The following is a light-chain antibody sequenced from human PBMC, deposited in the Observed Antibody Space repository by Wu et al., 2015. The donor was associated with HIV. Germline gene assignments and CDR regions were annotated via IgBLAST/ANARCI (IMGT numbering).Light chain of an antibody. V-gene: IGKV1-39*01. Sequence: DIQMTQSPSSLSASVGDTVTITCRASQNIRTYLSWFQQKPGKAPQLLTYAASVLQSGVPSRFSGGGSGTEFTLTISRLQPEDFASYYCQQTYDTPRSFGQGTK. CDR2: AAS. CDR1: QNIRTY. CDR3: QQTYDTPRS. J-gene: IGKJ1*01.